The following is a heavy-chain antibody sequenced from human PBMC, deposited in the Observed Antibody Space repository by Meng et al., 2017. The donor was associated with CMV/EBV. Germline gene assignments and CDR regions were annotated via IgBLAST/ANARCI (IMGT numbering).Heavy chain of an antibody. D-gene: IGHD5-24*01. J-gene: IGHJ4*02. CDR3: ARMPRDGYNYIDY. V-gene: IGHV1-69*12. CDR1: GGTFSSYA. CDR2: IIPIFGTA. Sequence: QAQLGRPGAEGRKPGSSVKVSCKASGGTFSSYAISWVRQAPGQGLEWMGGIIPIFGTANYAQKFQGRVTITADESTSTAYMELSSLRSEDTAVYYCARMPRDGYNYIDYWGQGTLVTVSS.